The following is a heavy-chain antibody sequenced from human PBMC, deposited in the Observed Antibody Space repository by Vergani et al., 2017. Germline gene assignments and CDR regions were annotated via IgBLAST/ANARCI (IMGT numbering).Heavy chain of an antibody. CDR2: ISSSSSTI. CDR1: GFTFSSYS. CDR3: ARGLVVAAINWFDP. Sequence: EVQLLESGGGLVQPGGSPRLSCAASGFTFSSYSMNWVRQAPGKGLEWVSYISSSSSTIYYADSVKGRFTISRDNAKNSLYLQMNSLRAEDTAVYYCARGLVVAAINWFDPWGQGTLVTVSS. J-gene: IGHJ5*02. V-gene: IGHV3-48*01. D-gene: IGHD2-15*01.